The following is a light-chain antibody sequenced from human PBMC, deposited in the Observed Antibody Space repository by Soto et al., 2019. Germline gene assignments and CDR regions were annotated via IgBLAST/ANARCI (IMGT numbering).Light chain of an antibody. CDR2: EDN. CDR1: SGSIASNY. Sequence: NFMLTQPHSVSESPGKTVTISCIRSSGSIASNYVQWYQQRPGSAPSTVIYEDNQRPSGVPDRFSGSVDSSSNSASLSISGLKPEDEADYYCQSYATINRVFGGGTKLTVL. V-gene: IGLV6-57*04. CDR3: QSYATINRV. J-gene: IGLJ3*02.